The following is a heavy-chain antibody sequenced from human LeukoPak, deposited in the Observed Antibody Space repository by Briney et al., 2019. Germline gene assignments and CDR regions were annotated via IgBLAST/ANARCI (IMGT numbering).Heavy chain of an antibody. V-gene: IGHV1-24*01. CDR2: FDPEDGET. CDR1: GYTLTELT. CDR3: ARDLWGDSSEYSLYNWFDP. J-gene: IGHJ5*02. D-gene: IGHD3-22*01. Sequence: ASVRVSCKVSGYTLTELTMHWVRQAPGKGLEWMGGFDPEDGETIYAQKFQGRVTMTEDTSTDTAYMELTSLTSEDMAMYHCARDLWGDSSEYSLYNWFDPWGQGTLVTVSS.